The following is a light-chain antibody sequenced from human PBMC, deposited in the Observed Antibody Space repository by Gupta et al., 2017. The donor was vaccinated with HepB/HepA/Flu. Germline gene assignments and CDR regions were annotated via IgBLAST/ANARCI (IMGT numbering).Light chain of an antibody. CDR3: AAWDDSLSGVV. CDR2: SNN. V-gene: IGLV1-44*01. CDR1: SSNIGENT. J-gene: IGLJ2*01. Sequence: QSVLTQPPSVSATPGQRVTISCSGSSSNIGENTVNWYQQLPGTAPKVLIYSNNQRSSGVPDRFSGSKSGTSASLAISGLQSDDEADYYCAAWDDSLSGVVFSGGTKLTVL.